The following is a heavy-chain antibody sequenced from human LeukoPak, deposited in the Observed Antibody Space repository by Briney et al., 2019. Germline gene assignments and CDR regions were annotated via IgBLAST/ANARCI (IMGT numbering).Heavy chain of an antibody. D-gene: IGHD2-2*01. CDR2: ISGSGGST. CDR3: AKDGVPYRLLIDY. V-gene: IGHV3-23*01. CDR1: GFTFSSYA. J-gene: IGHJ4*02. Sequence: PGGSLRLSCAASGFTFSSYAMSWVRQAPGKGLEWVPAISGSGGSTYYADSVKGRFTISRDNSKNTLYLQMNSLRAEDTAVYYCAKDGVPYRLLIDYWGQGTLVTVSS.